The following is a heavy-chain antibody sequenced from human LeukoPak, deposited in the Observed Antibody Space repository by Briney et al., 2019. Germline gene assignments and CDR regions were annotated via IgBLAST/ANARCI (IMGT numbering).Heavy chain of an antibody. D-gene: IGHD2-15*01. CDR2: IYYSGST. V-gene: IGHV4-28*01. Sequence: SDTLSLTCAVSGYSISSSNWWGWIRQPPGKGLEWIGYIYYSGSTYYNPSLKSRVTISVDTSKNQFSLKLSSVTDADTAVYYCARSIVVVGSAFDIWGQGTMVTVSS. J-gene: IGHJ3*02. CDR3: ARSIVVVGSAFDI. CDR1: GYSISSSNW.